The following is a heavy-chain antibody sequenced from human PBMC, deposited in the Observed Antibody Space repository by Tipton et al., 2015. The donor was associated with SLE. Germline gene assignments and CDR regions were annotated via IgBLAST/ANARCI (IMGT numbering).Heavy chain of an antibody. V-gene: IGHV4-61*01. CDR2: IYYSGST. D-gene: IGHD3-16*01. CDR3: ARGIARGIDP. Sequence: TLSLTCTVSGGSVRSGSYYWSWIRQPPGKGLEWIGYIYYSGSTNYNPSLKSRVTISVDTSKNQFSLRLSSVTAADTAVYYCARGIARGIDPWGQGTLVTVSS. CDR1: GGSVRSGSYY. J-gene: IGHJ5*02.